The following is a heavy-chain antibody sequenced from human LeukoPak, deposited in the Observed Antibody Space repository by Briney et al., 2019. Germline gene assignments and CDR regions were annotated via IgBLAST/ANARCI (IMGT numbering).Heavy chain of an antibody. CDR1: GGPISSSSYY. Sequence: SETLSLTCTVSGGPISSSSYYWGWIRQPPGKGLEWIGSIYYSGSTYYNPSLKSRVTISVDTSKNQFSLKLSSVTAADTAVYYCARHAAITMIVVFGTPPRTNFDYWGQGTLVTVSS. D-gene: IGHD3-22*01. CDR2: IYYSGST. V-gene: IGHV4-39*01. J-gene: IGHJ4*02. CDR3: ARHAAITMIVVFGTPPRTNFDY.